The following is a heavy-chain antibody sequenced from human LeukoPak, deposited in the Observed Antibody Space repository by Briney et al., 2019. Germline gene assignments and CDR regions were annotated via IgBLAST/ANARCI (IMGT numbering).Heavy chain of an antibody. D-gene: IGHD6-13*01. Sequence: SETLSLTCAVYGGSFSGYYWSWIRQPPGKGLEWIGEINHSGSTNYNPSLKSRVTISVDTSKNQFSLKLSSVTAADTAVYYCARGIYSSSWGFDPWAREPWSPSPQ. J-gene: IGHJ5*02. CDR1: GGSFSGYY. CDR2: INHSGST. V-gene: IGHV4-34*01. CDR3: ARGIYSSSWGFDP.